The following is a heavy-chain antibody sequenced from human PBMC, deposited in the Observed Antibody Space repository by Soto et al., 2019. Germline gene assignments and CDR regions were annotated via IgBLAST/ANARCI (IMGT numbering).Heavy chain of an antibody. CDR1: GGTFSSYA. CDR2: IIPIFGTT. D-gene: IGHD6-13*01. J-gene: IGHJ5*02. CDR3: ARGGYSSSWYSPAPADNWFDP. Sequence: SVKVSCKASGGTFSSYAISWVLQAPGQGLEWMGGIIPIFGTTNYAQKFQGRVTMTRDTSTSTVYMELSSLRSEDTAVYYCARGGYSSSWYSPAPADNWFDPWGQGTLVTVSS. V-gene: IGHV1-69*05.